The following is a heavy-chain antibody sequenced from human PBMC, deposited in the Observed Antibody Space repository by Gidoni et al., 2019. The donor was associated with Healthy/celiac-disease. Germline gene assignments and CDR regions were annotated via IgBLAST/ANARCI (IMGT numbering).Heavy chain of an antibody. V-gene: IGHV3-23*01. CDR3: AKDPTYDYVWGSYLY. D-gene: IGHD3-16*02. CDR2: ISGSGGST. Sequence: EVQLLESGGGLVQPGGSLRLSCAAPGFTFSSYAMSWVRQAPGKGLEWVSAISGSGGSTYYADSVKGRFTISRDNSKNTLYLQMNSLRAEDTAVYYCAKDPTYDYVWGSYLYWGQGTLVTVSS. CDR1: GFTFSSYA. J-gene: IGHJ4*02.